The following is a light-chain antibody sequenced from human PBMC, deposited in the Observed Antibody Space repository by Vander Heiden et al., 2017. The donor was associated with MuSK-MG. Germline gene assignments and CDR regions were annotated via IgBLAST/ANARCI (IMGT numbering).Light chain of an antibody. CDR3: QQYGSSRST. Sequence: EIVLTQSPGTLSLSPGERATLSCRASQSVSSSYLAWYQQKPGQAPRLLIYGASSRATGIPDRFSGSGSGTDFTLTISRLDPEDFAVYYCQQYGSSRSTFGQGTKVEIK. CDR2: GAS. J-gene: IGKJ1*01. V-gene: IGKV3-20*01. CDR1: QSVSSSY.